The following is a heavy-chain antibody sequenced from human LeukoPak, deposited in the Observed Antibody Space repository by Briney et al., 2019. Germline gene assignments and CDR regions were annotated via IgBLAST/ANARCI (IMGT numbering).Heavy chain of an antibody. CDR2: INHSGST. J-gene: IGHJ3*02. D-gene: IGHD3-16*01. CDR3: ARGFRGRAGI. V-gene: IGHV4-34*01. CDR1: GGSFSGYY. Sequence: SETLSLTCAVYGGSFSGYYWSWIRQPPGKGLEWIGEINHSGSTNYNPSLKSRVTISVDTSKNQFSLKLSSVTAADTAVYYCARGFRGRAGIWGQGTMVTVSS.